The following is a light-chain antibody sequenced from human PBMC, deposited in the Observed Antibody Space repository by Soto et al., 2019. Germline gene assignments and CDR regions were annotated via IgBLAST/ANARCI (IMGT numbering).Light chain of an antibody. CDR1: QSISTY. CDR3: KQTFIISAYT. V-gene: IGKV1-39*01. CDR2: GAT. Sequence: DIQMTHSPSSLSASVGDRVTITCRASQSISTYLNWYQQKPGKAPTLLIYGATNLQSGVPSRFSGSGSAIDFTHTISRVQPEDFATYYCKQTFIISAYTFGHATSLDIK. J-gene: IGKJ2*01.